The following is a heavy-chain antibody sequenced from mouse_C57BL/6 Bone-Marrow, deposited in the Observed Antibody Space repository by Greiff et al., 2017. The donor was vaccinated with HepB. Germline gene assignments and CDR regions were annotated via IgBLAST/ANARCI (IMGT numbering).Heavy chain of an antibody. CDR3: ARLYYFDY. Sequence: QVQLKESGAELARPGASVKLSCKASGYTFTSYGISWVKQRTGQGLEWIGEIYPRSGNTYYNEKFKGKATLTADKSSSTAYMEFRSLTSEDSAVYFCARLYYFDYWGQGTTLTVSS. J-gene: IGHJ2*01. CDR1: GYTFTSYG. V-gene: IGHV1-81*01. CDR2: IYPRSGNT.